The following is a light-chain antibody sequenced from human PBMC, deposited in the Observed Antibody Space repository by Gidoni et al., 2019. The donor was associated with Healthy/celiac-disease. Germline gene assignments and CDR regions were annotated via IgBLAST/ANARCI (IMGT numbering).Light chain of an antibody. CDR2: AAS. CDR1: QSISSY. Sequence: DIQMTQSPSSLSASVGDRVTITCRASQSISSYLNWDQQKPGKAPKLLIYAASSLQSGVPSWFSGSRSWTDFTLTISILQPEDFATYYCQQSYSTPPGTFGQGTKVEIK. CDR3: QQSYSTPPGT. J-gene: IGKJ1*01. V-gene: IGKV1-39*01.